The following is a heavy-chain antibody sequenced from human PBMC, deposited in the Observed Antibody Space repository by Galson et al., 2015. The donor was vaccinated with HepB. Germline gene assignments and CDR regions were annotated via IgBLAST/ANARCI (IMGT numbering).Heavy chain of an antibody. CDR1: GFTFSNYA. V-gene: IGHV3-23*01. J-gene: IGHJ4*02. CDR3: AKGRYASGSHFDS. Sequence: SLRLSCAASGFTFSNYAMSWVRQARGKGLEWVSTISDSGADTKYAESVNGRFTISRDNANNTLSLQMTSPIDEDTALYFCAKGRYASGSHFDSWGQGALVTVSP. CDR2: ISDSGADT. D-gene: IGHD3-16*01.